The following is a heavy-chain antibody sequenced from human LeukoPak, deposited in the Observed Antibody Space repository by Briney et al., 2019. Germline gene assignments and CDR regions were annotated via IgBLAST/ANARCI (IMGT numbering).Heavy chain of an antibody. CDR1: GFTFSNYD. J-gene: IGHJ4*02. D-gene: IGHD4-11*01. Sequence: GGSLRLSCVDSGFTFSNYDMSWVRQAPGKGLEWVSAISGSGGSTYYADSVKGRFTISRDNSKNTLYLQMNSLRAEDTAVYYCAKADYRTPFDYWGQGTLVTVSS. V-gene: IGHV3-23*01. CDR3: AKADYRTPFDY. CDR2: ISGSGGST.